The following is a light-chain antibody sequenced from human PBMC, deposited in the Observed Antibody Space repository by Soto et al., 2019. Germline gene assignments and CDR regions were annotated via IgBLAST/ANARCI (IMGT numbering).Light chain of an antibody. CDR1: QSISSW. CDR3: QQYNTYPWT. CDR2: EAS. V-gene: IGKV1-5*01. Sequence: EIQMTQSPSSRSASVGGRVPITCRASQSISSWLAWYQQMPGKAPELLIYEASSLHSGVPSRFSCSGSGTEFALTISSLHPDELATYDCQQYNTYPWTFGQGTTVAIK. J-gene: IGKJ1*01.